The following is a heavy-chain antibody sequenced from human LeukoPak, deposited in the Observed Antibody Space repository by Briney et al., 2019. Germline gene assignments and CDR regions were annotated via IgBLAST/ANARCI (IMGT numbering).Heavy chain of an antibody. D-gene: IGHD2-21*02. V-gene: IGHV3-23*01. CDR2: ISSSGGST. Sequence: GSLRLSCAASGFTFSNYAMTWVRQAPGKGLEWVASISSSGGSTYYADSVKGRFSISRDSSRNTLYLQMNSLRAEDTAVYYCAKDTVPANGRFDGFEIWAQGTMVTVSS. CDR3: AKDTVPANGRFDGFEI. CDR1: GFTFSNYA. J-gene: IGHJ3*02.